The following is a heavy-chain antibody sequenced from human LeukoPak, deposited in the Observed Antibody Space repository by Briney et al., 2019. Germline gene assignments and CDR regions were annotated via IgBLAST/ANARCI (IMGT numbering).Heavy chain of an antibody. V-gene: IGHV3-11*01. CDR3: ANPDSSGYYYNY. D-gene: IGHD3-22*01. Sequence: GGSLRLSCAASGFSFSDYYMGWIRQAPGKGLEWVSYIRTGGSIVFYADSVKGRFTLSRDNSKNTLYLQMNSLRAEDTAVYYCANPDSSGYYYNYWGQGTLVTVSS. J-gene: IGHJ4*02. CDR1: GFSFSDYY. CDR2: IRTGGSIV.